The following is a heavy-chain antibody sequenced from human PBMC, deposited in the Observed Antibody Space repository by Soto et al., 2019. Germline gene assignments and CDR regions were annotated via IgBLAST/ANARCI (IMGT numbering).Heavy chain of an antibody. Sequence: GGSLRLSCAASGFTFSDYYMSWIRQAPGKGLEWVSYISSSSSYTNYADSVKGRFTISRDNAKNSLYLQMNSLRAEDTAVYYCARDQYYYDSSGSLNWFDPWGQGTLVTVAS. CDR1: GFTFSDYY. CDR2: ISSSSSYT. J-gene: IGHJ5*02. V-gene: IGHV3-11*06. D-gene: IGHD3-22*01. CDR3: ARDQYYYDSSGSLNWFDP.